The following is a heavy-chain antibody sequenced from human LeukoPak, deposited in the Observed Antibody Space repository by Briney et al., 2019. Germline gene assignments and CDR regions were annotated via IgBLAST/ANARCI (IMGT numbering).Heavy chain of an antibody. CDR2: ISGSGGST. V-gene: IGHV3-23*01. J-gene: IGHJ4*02. D-gene: IGHD3-10*01. CDR3: AKDSSMVRGVITDFDY. Sequence: GGSLRLSCAASGFTFSSYAMSWVRQASWKGLECVSAISGSGGSTYYADSVKGRFTISRDNSKNTLYLQMNSLRAEDTAVYYCAKDSSMVRGVITDFDYWGQGTLVTVSS. CDR1: GFTFSSYA.